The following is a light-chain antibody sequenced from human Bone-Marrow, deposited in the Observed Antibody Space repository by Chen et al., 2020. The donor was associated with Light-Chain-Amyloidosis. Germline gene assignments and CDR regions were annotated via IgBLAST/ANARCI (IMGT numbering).Light chain of an antibody. J-gene: IGLJ2*01. CDR3: QSADSSGTYEVI. Sequence: SYELTQPPSVSVSPGQTARITCSGDDLPTKYAYWYQQKPGQAPVLVITRGTERPSGISERFSGSSAGTTGTLTISGVQAEDEADYHCQSADSSGTYEVIFGGGTKLTVL. V-gene: IGLV3-25*03. CDR1: DLPTKY. CDR2: RGT.